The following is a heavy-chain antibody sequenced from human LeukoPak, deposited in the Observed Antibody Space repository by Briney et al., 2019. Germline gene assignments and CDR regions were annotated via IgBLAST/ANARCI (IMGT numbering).Heavy chain of an antibody. V-gene: IGHV4-30-2*01. J-gene: IGHJ4*02. D-gene: IGHD2-2*01. CDR2: IYHSGST. CDR3: ARVYCSSTSCYHFDY. Sequence: PSQTLSLTCTVSGGSISSGGYYWSWIRQPPGKGLEWIGYIYHSGSTYYNPSLKSRVTISVDRSKNQFSPKLSSVTAADTAVYYCARVYCSSTSCYHFDYWGQGTLVTVSS. CDR1: GGSISSGGYY.